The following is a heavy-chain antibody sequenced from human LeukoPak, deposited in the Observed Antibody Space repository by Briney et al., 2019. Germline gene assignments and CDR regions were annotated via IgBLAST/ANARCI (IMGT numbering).Heavy chain of an antibody. V-gene: IGHV4-59*01. CDR3: ARDTNYYDSSGYSLDP. J-gene: IGHJ5*02. D-gene: IGHD3-22*01. Sequence: SETLSLTCTVSGGSISSYYWSWIRQPPGKGLEWIGYIYTSGSTNYNPSLKSRVTISVDTSENQFSLKLSSVTAADTAVYYCARDTNYYDSSGYSLDPWGQGTLVTVSS. CDR1: GGSISSYY. CDR2: IYTSGST.